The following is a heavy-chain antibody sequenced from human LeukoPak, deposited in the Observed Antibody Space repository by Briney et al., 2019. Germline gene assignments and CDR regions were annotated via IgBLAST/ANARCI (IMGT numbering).Heavy chain of an antibody. J-gene: IGHJ5*02. Sequence: SETLSLTCTVSGGSISSYYWSWIRQPPGKGLEWIGYIYYSGSTNYNPSLKSRVTISVDTSKNQFSLKLSSVTAADTAVYYCASLRQLVEEFDPWGQGTLVTVSS. CDR1: GGSISSYY. CDR2: IYYSGST. CDR3: ASLRQLVEEFDP. D-gene: IGHD6-13*01. V-gene: IGHV4-59*12.